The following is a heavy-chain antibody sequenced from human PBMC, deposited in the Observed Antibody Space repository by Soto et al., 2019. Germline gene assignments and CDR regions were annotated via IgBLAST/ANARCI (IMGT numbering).Heavy chain of an antibody. J-gene: IGHJ4*02. Sequence: QVQLVQSGAEVKKPGASVKVSCKASGYTFTSYAMHWVRQAPGQRLEWMGWINAGNGNTKYSQKFQGRVTITRDTPASTAYLERSSLRSEDTTVYYCARDVGDTGDWGQGALVSFSS. D-gene: IGHD1-26*01. CDR2: INAGNGNT. CDR3: ARDVGDTGD. V-gene: IGHV1-3*01. CDR1: GYTFTSYA.